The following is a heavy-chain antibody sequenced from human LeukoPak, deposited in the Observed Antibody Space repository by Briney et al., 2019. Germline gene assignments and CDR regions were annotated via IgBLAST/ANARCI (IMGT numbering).Heavy chain of an antibody. CDR2: ISAYNGNT. Sequence: ASVKVSCKASGYTFTSYGISWVRQAPGQGLEWMGWISAYNGNTNYAQKRQGRGTMTTDPSTSTAYMELRSLRSDDTAVYYCARDLDGIQLWLKEPIFDYWGQGTLVTFSS. CDR3: ARDLDGIQLWLKEPIFDY. J-gene: IGHJ4*02. D-gene: IGHD5-18*01. V-gene: IGHV1-18*01. CDR1: GYTFTSYG.